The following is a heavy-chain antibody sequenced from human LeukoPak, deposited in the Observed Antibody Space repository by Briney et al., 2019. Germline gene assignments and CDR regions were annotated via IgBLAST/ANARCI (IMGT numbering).Heavy chain of an antibody. Sequence: GGFLRLSCAASGFTFSYYGMNWVRQAPGKGLEWVSGVTGSGTSTYYADSVRGRFTISRDNSKNTLYLQMNSLRAEDTAIYYCANPPTVTSFHYWGQGTLVTVSS. D-gene: IGHD4-11*01. CDR3: ANPPTVTSFHY. J-gene: IGHJ4*02. CDR1: GFTFSYYG. CDR2: VTGSGTST. V-gene: IGHV3-23*01.